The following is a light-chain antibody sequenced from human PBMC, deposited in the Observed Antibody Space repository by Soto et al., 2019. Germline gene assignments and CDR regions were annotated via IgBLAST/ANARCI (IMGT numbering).Light chain of an antibody. CDR3: QQSYCSPRT. J-gene: IGKJ1*01. CDR1: QSIGIY. V-gene: IGKV1-39*01. Sequence: DIQMTQSPSSLSASVGDRVTITCRASQSIGIYLNWYQEKPGKAPNLLIHAASRLQRGVPSRFSRRGSGTYFTLTISSLQPEDFATYYGQQSYCSPRTCGQGTKVEIK. CDR2: AAS.